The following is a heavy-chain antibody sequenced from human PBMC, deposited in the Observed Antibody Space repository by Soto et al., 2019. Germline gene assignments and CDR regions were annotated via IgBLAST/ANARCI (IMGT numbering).Heavy chain of an antibody. CDR3: ARSHGSSGNGAFDI. J-gene: IGHJ3*02. V-gene: IGHV3-21*01. CDR2: ISGSSSYI. Sequence: GGSLRLSCAASGFTFSSYSMNWVRQAPGKGLEWVSSISGSSSYIYSPDSVKGRFTISRDNAKNSLYLQMNSLRAEGTAVYYCARSHGSSGNGAFDIWGQGTMVTVSS. CDR1: GFTFSSYS. D-gene: IGHD6-13*01.